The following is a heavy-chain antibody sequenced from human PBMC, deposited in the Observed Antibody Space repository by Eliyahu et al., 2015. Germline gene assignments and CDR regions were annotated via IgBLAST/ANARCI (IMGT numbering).Heavy chain of an antibody. CDR2: ISAYNGNT. CDR3: ARGVSYIDRQYYYYYYMDV. V-gene: IGHV1-18*01. Sequence: QVQLVQSGAEVKKPGASVKVSCKXSGYTFTXXXISWXRXAPGQGLEWMGWISAYNGNTNYAQKLQGRVTMTTDTSTSTAYMELRSLRSDDTAVYYCARGVSYIDRQYYYYYYMDVWGKGTTVTVSS. D-gene: IGHD3-3*01. CDR1: GYTFTXXX. J-gene: IGHJ6*03.